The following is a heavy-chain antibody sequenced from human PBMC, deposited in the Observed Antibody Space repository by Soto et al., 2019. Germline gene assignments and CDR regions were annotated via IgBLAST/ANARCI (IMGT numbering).Heavy chain of an antibody. V-gene: IGHV5-51*01. D-gene: IGHD6-19*01. CDR2: IFPSDSDT. CDR3: ARKQPLDSSAWYN. CDR1: GYRFTSYW. Sequence: GESLKISCRTSGYRFTSYWIAWVRQMPGKGLEWMGIIFPSDSDTRYSPSFQGQVTISVDRSISTVYLHWSSLKASDTAVYYCARKQPLDSSAWYNWGQGTLVTVSS. J-gene: IGHJ4*02.